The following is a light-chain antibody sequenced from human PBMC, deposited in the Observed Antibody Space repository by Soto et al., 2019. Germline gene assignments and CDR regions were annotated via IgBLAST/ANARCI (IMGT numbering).Light chain of an antibody. CDR2: DAS. J-gene: IGKJ4*01. V-gene: IGKV3-11*01. CDR3: QQRSDWPLT. Sequence: EIVLTQSPATLSLSPGERVTLSCRASQSVSSYFAWYQQKPGLAPRLLIYDASTRAAGIPARFSGSGSGTDFTLTSSSLEPDDFAVYYWQQRSDWPLTFGGGTKVEIK. CDR1: QSVSSY.